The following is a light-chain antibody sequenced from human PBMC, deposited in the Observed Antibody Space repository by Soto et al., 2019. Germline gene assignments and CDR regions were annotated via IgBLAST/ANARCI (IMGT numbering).Light chain of an antibody. V-gene: IGKV4-1*01. CDR2: WAS. CDR3: QQYYSTPT. CDR1: QSVLYSSNNKDY. J-gene: IGKJ1*01. Sequence: IVMTQSPDSLAVSLGERATINCKSGQSVLYSSNNKDYLAWYQQKPGQPPKLLIYWASTRESGVPDRFSGSGSGTDFTLTISSLQAEDVAVYYCQQYYSTPTFGQGTKVEIK.